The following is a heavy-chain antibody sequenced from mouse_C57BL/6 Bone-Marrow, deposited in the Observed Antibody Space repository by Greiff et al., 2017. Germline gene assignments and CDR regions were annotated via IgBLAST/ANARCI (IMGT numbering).Heavy chain of an antibody. V-gene: IGHV14-3*01. Sequence: VQLQQSVAELVRPGASVKLSCTASGFNINNTYMHWVKQRPDQGLEWIGRIDPANGNTKYAPKFQGKATITADTSSNTAYLQLSSLTSEDTAIYYCARSRGGAMDYWGQGTSVTVSS. CDR3: ARSRGGAMDY. CDR2: IDPANGNT. J-gene: IGHJ4*01. CDR1: GFNINNTY.